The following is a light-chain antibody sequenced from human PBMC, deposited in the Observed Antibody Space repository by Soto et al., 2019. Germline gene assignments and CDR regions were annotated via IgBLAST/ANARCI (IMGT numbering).Light chain of an antibody. J-gene: IGKJ1*01. CDR1: QSVSSSY. CDR2: GAS. Sequence: EIVLTQSPGTLSLSPGERATLSCRASQSVSSSYLAWYQQTPGQAPRLLIYGASSRATGIPDRFSGSGSGTDFTLTISRLEPEDFAVYYCQQYGSSLTLTFGQGTKVEIK. V-gene: IGKV3-20*01. CDR3: QQYGSSLTLT.